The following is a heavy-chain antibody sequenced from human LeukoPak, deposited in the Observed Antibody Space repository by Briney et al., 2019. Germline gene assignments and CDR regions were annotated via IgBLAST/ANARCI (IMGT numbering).Heavy chain of an antibody. CDR2: IYYSGST. J-gene: IGHJ6*03. Sequence: SETLSLTCTVSGGSISSYYWSWIRQPPGKGLEWIGYIYYSGSTNYNPSLKSRVTISVDTSKNQFSLKLSSVTAADTAVYYCARGMTQEYYYYYYYMDVWGKGTTVTVSS. V-gene: IGHV4-59*01. CDR1: GGSISSYY. CDR3: ARGMTQEYYYYYYYMDV.